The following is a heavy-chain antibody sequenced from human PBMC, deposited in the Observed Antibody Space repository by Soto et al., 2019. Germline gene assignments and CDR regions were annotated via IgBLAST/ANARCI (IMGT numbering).Heavy chain of an antibody. J-gene: IGHJ4*02. Sequence: EVQLVESGGGLVQPGGSLRLSCAASGFTFSSYWMHWVRQAPGKGLVWVSRINSDGSSTSYADSVKGRFTISRDNAKNTLYLQMNSLRAENTAVYYCARDPLSAGYSYGYVVPAAYFDYWGQGTLVTVSS. V-gene: IGHV3-74*01. CDR1: GFTFSSYW. D-gene: IGHD5-18*01. CDR3: ARDPLSAGYSYGYVVPAAYFDY. CDR2: INSDGSST.